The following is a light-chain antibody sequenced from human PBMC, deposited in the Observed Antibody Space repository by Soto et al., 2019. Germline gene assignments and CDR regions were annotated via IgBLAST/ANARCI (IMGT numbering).Light chain of an antibody. CDR2: SNN. J-gene: IGLJ3*02. CDR3: QSFDSSLSGWV. CDR1: SSNIGAGYD. V-gene: IGLV1-40*01. Sequence: QAVVTQPPSVSGAPGQRVTISCTGSSSNIGAGYDVHWYQQLPGTAPKLLIYSNNNRPSGVPDRFSGSKSGTSASLAITGLQAEDEADYYCQSFDSSLSGWVFGGGTKRPS.